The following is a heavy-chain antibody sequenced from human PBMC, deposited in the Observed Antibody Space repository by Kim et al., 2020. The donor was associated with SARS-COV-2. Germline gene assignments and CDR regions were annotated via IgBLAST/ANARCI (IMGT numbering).Heavy chain of an antibody. J-gene: IGHJ5*02. Sequence: AQKFQGRVTMAEDTSTDTAYMELSSLRSDDTAVYYCATATIFGVVSWFDPWGQGTLVTVSS. CDR3: ATATIFGVVSWFDP. V-gene: IGHV1-24*01. D-gene: IGHD3-3*01.